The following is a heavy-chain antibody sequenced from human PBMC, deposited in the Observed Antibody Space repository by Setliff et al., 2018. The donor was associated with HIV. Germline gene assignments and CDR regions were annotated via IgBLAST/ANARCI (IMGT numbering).Heavy chain of an antibody. CDR2: IYHSGIT. Sequence: PSETLSLTCTVSGDSISGNTYCWGWIRQPPGKGLEWIGSIYHSGITYYNSSLKSRVTISVDTSKNQFSLNLTSVTAADTAVYYCARLGYSSGWSFDYWGQGTLVTVSS. J-gene: IGHJ4*02. CDR3: ARLGYSSGWSFDY. D-gene: IGHD6-19*01. CDR1: GDSISGNTYC. V-gene: IGHV4-39*07.